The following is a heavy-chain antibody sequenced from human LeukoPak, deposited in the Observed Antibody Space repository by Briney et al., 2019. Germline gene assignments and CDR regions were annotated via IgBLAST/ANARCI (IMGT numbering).Heavy chain of an antibody. V-gene: IGHV1-2*02. Sequence: GASVKVSCKASGYTFTGYYMHWVRQAPGQGLEWMGWINPNSGGTNYAQKFQGRVTMTQDTSTDTAYMELSSLRSEDTAVYYCATGGRYCSSTSCGNWFDPWGQGTLVTVSS. CDR3: ATGGRYCSSTSCGNWFDP. D-gene: IGHD2-2*01. CDR2: INPNSGGT. J-gene: IGHJ5*02. CDR1: GYTFTGYY.